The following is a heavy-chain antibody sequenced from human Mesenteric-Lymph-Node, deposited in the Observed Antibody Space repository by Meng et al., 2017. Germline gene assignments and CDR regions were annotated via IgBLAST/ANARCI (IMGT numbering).Heavy chain of an antibody. V-gene: IGHV3-15*01. J-gene: IGHJ5*02. CDR1: GFTFSNAW. CDR3: VKDHRGSSTTYAGPWFDP. D-gene: IGHD2-2*01. CDR2: IKSKTDGGTT. Sequence: GGSLRLSCAASGFTFSNAWMSWVRQAPGKGLEWVGRIKSKTDGGTTDYAAPVKGRFTISRDDSKNTLYLQMNSLRAEDTALYYCVKDHRGSSTTYAGPWFDPWGQGTLVTVSS.